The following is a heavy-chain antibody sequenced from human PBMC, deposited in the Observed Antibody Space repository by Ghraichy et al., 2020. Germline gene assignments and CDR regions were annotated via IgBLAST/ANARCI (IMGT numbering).Heavy chain of an antibody. CDR2: ISSSSSYI. D-gene: IGHD6-19*01. CDR1: GFTFSSYS. Sequence: AGSLRLSCAASGFTFSSYSMNWVRQAPGKGLEWVSSISSSSSYIYYADSVKGRFTISRDNAKNSLYLQMNSLRAEDTAVYYCARDGSGWPFGYWGQGTLVTVSS. CDR3: ARDGSGWPFGY. V-gene: IGHV3-21*01. J-gene: IGHJ4*02.